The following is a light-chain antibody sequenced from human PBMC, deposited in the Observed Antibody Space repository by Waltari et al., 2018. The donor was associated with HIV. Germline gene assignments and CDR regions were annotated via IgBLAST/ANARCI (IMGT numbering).Light chain of an antibody. CDR2: GAS. J-gene: IGKJ4*01. CDR1: QSVSSN. V-gene: IGKV3-15*01. Sequence: EIVMTQSPAPLSVSPGERATLSCRASQSVSSNLAWYQQKPGQAPRRLIYGASTRATGIPARFSGSGSGTEFTLTISSLQSEDFAVYYCQQYNNWPLTFGVGTKVEIK. CDR3: QQYNNWPLT.